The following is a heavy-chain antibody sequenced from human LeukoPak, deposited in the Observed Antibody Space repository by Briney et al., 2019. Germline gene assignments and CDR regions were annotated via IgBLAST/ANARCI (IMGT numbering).Heavy chain of an antibody. CDR1: GYTLTELS. CDR2: FDPEDGET. V-gene: IGHV1-24*01. Sequence: ASVKVSCKVSGYTLTELSMHWVRQAPGKGLEWMGGFDPEDGETIYAQKFQGRVTMTEGTSTDTAYMELSSLRSEDTAVYYCATDLSAYSSSSPGYWGQGTLVTVSS. D-gene: IGHD6-6*01. J-gene: IGHJ4*02. CDR3: ATDLSAYSSSSPGY.